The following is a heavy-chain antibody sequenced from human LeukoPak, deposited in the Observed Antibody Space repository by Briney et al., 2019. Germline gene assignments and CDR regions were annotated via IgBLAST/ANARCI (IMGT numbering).Heavy chain of an antibody. CDR3: ARELGYCSGGSCYFNAFDI. J-gene: IGHJ3*02. CDR1: GGAISSYY. Sequence: SETLSLTCTVSGGAISSYYWSWIRQPAGKGLEWIGRIYTSGSTNYNTSLKSRVTMSVDTSKNQFSLKLSSVTAADTAVYYCARELGYCSGGSCYFNAFDIWGQGTMVTVSS. CDR2: IYTSGST. V-gene: IGHV4-4*07. D-gene: IGHD2-15*01.